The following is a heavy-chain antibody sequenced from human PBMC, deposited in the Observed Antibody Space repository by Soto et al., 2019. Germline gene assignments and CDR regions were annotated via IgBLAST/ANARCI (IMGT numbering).Heavy chain of an antibody. Sequence: QAQLVQSGAEVKKPGASVKVSCKASRYTFNSYGISWVRQAPGQGLEWMGWISPYHGNTNYAPKLQGRVTLTTDTPTSTAYTELRSLRSDDTAVDVCARDGRFGELRGMDVWGQGTTVTVSS. D-gene: IGHD3-10*01. J-gene: IGHJ6*02. V-gene: IGHV1-18*01. CDR3: ARDGRFGELRGMDV. CDR1: RYTFNSYG. CDR2: ISPYHGNT.